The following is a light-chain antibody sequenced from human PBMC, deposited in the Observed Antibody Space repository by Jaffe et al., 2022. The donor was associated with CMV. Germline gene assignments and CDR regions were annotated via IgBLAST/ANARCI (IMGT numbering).Light chain of an antibody. Sequence: EIVMTQSPATLSVSPGERATLSCRASQSVSGNLAWYQQKPGQAPRLLMYGASTRASGIPARFSGSGSGTEFTLTISSLQSEDFAVYYCQQYKNWPPYTFGQGTKLEIK. J-gene: IGKJ2*01. V-gene: IGKV3-15*01. CDR3: QQYKNWPPYT. CDR1: QSVSGN. CDR2: GAS.